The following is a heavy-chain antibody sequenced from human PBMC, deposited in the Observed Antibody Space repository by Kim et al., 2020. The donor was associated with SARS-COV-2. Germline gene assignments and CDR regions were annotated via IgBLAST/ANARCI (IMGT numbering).Heavy chain of an antibody. CDR1: GFTFSSYS. V-gene: IGHV3-21*01. J-gene: IGHJ6*02. CDR3: ARVLEWLLDHYYYGMDV. CDR2: ISSSSSYI. Sequence: GGSLRLSCAASGFTFSSYSMNWVRQAPGKGLEWVSSISSSSSYIYYADSVKGRFTISRDNAKNSLYLQMNSLRAEDTAVYYCARVLEWLLDHYYYGMDVWGQGTTVTVSS. D-gene: IGHD3-3*01.